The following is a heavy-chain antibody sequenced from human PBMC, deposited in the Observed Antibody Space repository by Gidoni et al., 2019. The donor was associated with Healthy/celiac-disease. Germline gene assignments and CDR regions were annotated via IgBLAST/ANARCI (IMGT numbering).Heavy chain of an antibody. Sequence: EVQLVESGGGLVKPGRSLRLSCTASGFTFGDYAMSWFRQAPGKGLEWVGFIRSKAYGGTTEYAASVKGRFTISRDDSKSIAYLQMNSLKTEDTAVYYCTKGADHHPVAFDIWGQGTMVTVSS. J-gene: IGHJ3*02. CDR1: GFTFGDYA. V-gene: IGHV3-49*05. CDR2: IRSKAYGGTT. D-gene: IGHD3-16*01. CDR3: TKGADHHPVAFDI.